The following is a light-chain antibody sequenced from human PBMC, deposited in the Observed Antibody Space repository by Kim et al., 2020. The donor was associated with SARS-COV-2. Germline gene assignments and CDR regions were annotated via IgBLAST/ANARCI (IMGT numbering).Light chain of an antibody. CDR3: KKYNSATWT. CDR1: QDIAND. J-gene: IGKJ1*01. Sequence: SGGDRDNRTCRESQDIANDLAWYQQKTGKVQQVLIYAAATWQSGVPSRLSGSGSGKEFTIKIGSLQTEDGASDYCKKYNSATWTFGPGTKVDIK. CDR2: AAA. V-gene: IGKV1-27*01.